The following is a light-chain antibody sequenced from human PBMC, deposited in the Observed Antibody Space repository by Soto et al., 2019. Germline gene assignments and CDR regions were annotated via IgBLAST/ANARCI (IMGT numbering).Light chain of an antibody. V-gene: IGLV2-14*01. Sequence: QSVLTQPASVSGSPGQSITISCTRTSSDVGGYNYVSWYRQHPGKAPKLMIYAVSNRPSGVSNRFSGSKSGNTATLTISGLQAEDEADYYCCSYTVSGTYVFGTGTKVTVL. CDR2: AVS. CDR3: CSYTVSGTYV. CDR1: SSDVGGYNY. J-gene: IGLJ1*01.